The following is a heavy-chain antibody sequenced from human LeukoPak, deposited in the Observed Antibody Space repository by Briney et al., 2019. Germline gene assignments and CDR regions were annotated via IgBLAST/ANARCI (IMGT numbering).Heavy chain of an antibody. CDR3: ARVLGGFSYFEY. CDR1: GYTFTEYY. J-gene: IGHJ4*02. V-gene: IGHV1-2*02. Sequence: ASVKVSCKASGYTFTEYYMHWVRQAPGQGLEWMGWINPNSGGTNYAQKFQGRVTMTRDTSINSAYMELSRLRSDDTAVYYCARVLGGFSYFEYWGQGTLVTVSS. CDR2: INPNSGGT. D-gene: IGHD5-12*01.